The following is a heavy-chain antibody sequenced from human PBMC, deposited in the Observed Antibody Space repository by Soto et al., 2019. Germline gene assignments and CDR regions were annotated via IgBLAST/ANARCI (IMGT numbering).Heavy chain of an antibody. CDR3: ARNLRSSGYYTFDY. V-gene: IGHV3-21*01. CDR2: ISSSSSYI. J-gene: IGHJ4*02. D-gene: IGHD3-22*01. CDR1: GFTFSSYS. Sequence: EVQLVESGGGLVKPGGSLRLSCAASGFTFSSYSMNWVRQAPGKGLEWVSSISSSSSYIYYADSVKGRFTISRDNAKNSLFRKMNSLRAEDTAVYYWARNLRSSGYYTFDYWGKGPLVTVSS.